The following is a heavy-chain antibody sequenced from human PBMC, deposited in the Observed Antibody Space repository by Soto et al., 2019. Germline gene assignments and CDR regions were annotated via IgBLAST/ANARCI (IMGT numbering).Heavy chain of an antibody. CDR1: GFIFNNYA. Sequence: EVQLLESGGGLVQPGGSLRLSCAASGFIFNNYAMTWVRQAPGKGLEWVSSISGSSYSTYYADSVKGRFTISRDNSKNTLDLQINSLRAEDTAVYYCAKDSRYSDYVRACDMWGQGTMVTVSS. CDR2: ISGSSYST. J-gene: IGHJ3*02. V-gene: IGHV3-23*01. CDR3: AKDSRYSDYVRACDM. D-gene: IGHD5-12*01.